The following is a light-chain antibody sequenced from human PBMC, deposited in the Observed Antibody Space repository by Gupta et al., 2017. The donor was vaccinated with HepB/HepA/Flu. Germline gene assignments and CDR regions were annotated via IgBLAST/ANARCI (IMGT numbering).Light chain of an antibody. CDR2: GAS. CDR1: QSVGSDS. Sequence: IAWTQTPGTLSLSPGERGTLSCRASQSVGSDSYAWYQQKPGQVPRLLIYGASTRATGIPDRFSGSVSGTDFTLTINRLEPEDFAVYYCQQYGSSPYTFGQGTQLEIK. V-gene: IGKV3-20*01. CDR3: QQYGSSPYT. J-gene: IGKJ2*01.